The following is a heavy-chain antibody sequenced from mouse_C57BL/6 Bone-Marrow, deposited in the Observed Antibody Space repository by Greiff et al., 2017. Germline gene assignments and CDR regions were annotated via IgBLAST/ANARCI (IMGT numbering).Heavy chain of an antibody. CDR1: GYTFTEYT. CDR2: FYPGSGSI. J-gene: IGHJ4*01. CDR3: ARHEPLRREGGAMDY. V-gene: IGHV1-62-2*01. D-gene: IGHD2-4*01. Sequence: VKLVESGAELVKPGASVKLSCKASGYTFTEYTIHWVKQRSGQGLEWIGWFYPGSGSIKYNEKFKDKATLTADKSSSTVDMELSRLTSEDSAVYFCARHEPLRREGGAMDYWGQGTSVTVSS.